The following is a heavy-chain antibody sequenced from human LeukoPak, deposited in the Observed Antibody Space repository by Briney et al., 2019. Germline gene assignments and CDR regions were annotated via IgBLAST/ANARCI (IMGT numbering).Heavy chain of an antibody. CDR1: GGSISSYY. Sequence: SETLSLTCTVSGGSISSYYWSWIRQPPGKGLEWIGYIYYSGSTNYNPSLKSRVTISVDTSKNQFSLKLSSVTAADTAMYYCARTQLGYCSGGSCYTFDYWGQGTLVTVSS. J-gene: IGHJ4*02. D-gene: IGHD2-15*01. CDR2: IYYSGST. CDR3: ARTQLGYCSGGSCYTFDY. V-gene: IGHV4-59*01.